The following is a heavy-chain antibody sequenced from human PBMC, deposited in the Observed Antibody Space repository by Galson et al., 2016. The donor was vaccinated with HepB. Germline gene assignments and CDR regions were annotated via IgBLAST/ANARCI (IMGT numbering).Heavy chain of an antibody. V-gene: IGHV6-1*01. J-gene: IGHJ6*02. CDR2: TYYRSKWYN. Sequence: ALPGDSVSSNSAAWNWIRQSPSRGLEWLGRTYYRSKWYNDYAVSVKSRIIVNPDTSKNQFSLQLNSVTPEDTAVYYCVEQRKGAPYGMDVWGQGTTVTVSS. CDR1: GDSVSSNSAA. CDR3: VEQRKGAPYGMDV. D-gene: IGHD1/OR15-1a*01.